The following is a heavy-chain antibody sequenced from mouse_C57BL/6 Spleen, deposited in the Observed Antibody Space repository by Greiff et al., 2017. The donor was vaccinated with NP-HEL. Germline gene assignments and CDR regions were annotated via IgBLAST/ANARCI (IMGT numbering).Heavy chain of an antibody. Sequence: LQQPGASVKLSCKASGYTFTSYWMPWVKQRPGQGLEWIGMIHPNSGSTNYNEKFKSKATLTVDKSSSTAYMQLSSLTSEDSAVYYCARSGYYGSGNYAMDYWGQGTSVTVSS. CDR3: ARSGYYGSGNYAMDY. V-gene: IGHV1-64*01. D-gene: IGHD1-1*01. J-gene: IGHJ4*01. CDR1: GYTFTSYW. CDR2: IHPNSGST.